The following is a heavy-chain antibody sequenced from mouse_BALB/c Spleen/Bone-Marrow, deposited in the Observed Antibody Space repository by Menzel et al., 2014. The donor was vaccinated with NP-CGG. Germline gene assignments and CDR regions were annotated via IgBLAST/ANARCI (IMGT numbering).Heavy chain of an antibody. V-gene: IGHV7-3*02. Sequence: EVQLVESGGGLGQPGGSLRLSCATSGFTFTDYYMSWVRQPPGKALEWLGFIRNKANGYTTEYSASVKGRFTISRDNSQSILYLQMNTLRAEDSATYYCARGWITTGFAYWGQGTLVTVSA. D-gene: IGHD1-1*01. CDR3: ARGWITTGFAY. CDR2: IRNKANGYTT. J-gene: IGHJ3*01. CDR1: GFTFTDYY.